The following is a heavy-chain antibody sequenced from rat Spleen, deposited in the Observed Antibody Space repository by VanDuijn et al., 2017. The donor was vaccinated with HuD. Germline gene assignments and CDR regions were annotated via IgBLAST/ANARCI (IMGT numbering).Heavy chain of an antibody. V-gene: IGHV2-6*01. J-gene: IGHJ2*01. CDR2: ISNGETT. Sequence: QVQLKESGPGLVQPSQTLSLTCTVSGFSLTSYNVHWVRQPTGKGLEWIATISNGETTYYNSTLESRLRISRDTSKSQVFLEMTSLQPEDTAMYFCARSDGYNYFDYWGQGVMVTVSS. CDR1: GFSLTSYN. CDR3: ARSDGYNYFDY. D-gene: IGHD4-1*01.